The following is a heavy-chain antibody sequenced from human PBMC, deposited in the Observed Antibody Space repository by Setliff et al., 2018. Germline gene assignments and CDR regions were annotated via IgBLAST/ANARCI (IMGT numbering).Heavy chain of an antibody. D-gene: IGHD6-19*01. J-gene: IGHJ4*02. V-gene: IGHV1-69*13. CDR3: ARGEGIVASSGWYPTSFDY. CDR2: VIPIFGTA. CDR1: GYSFGNYG. Sequence: SVKVSCKASGYSFGNYGMSWVRQAPGQGLEWMGGVIPIFGTANYAQKFQGRVTITADESTSTAYMELSSLRSEDTAVYYCARGEGIVASSGWYPTSFDYWGQGTLVTVSS.